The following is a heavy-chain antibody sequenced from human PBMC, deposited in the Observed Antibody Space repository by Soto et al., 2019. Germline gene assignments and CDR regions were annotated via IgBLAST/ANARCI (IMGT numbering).Heavy chain of an antibody. CDR1: GFTFTRYS. CDR2: ISSTTNYI. J-gene: IGHJ4*02. Sequence: LRISCAASGFTFTRYSMNWVRQAPGKGLEWVSSISSTTNYIYYADSMKGRFTVSRDNAKNSVYLDMNSLSAEDTAVYYCARESEDLTSNFDYWGQGTLVTVSS. CDR3: ARESEDLTSNFDY. V-gene: IGHV3-21*01.